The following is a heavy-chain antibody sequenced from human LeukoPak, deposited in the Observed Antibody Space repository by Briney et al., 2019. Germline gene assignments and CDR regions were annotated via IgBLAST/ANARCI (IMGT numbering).Heavy chain of an antibody. CDR3: AKDLDYYGSGTYPTDC. CDR2: IRYDGSNK. Sequence: GGSLRLSCAASGFTFSSYGMHWVRQAPGKGLEWVAFIRYDGSNKYYADSVKGRFTISRDNSKNTLYLQMNSLRAEDTAVYYCAKDLDYYGSGTYPTDCWGQGTLVTVSS. J-gene: IGHJ4*02. D-gene: IGHD3-10*01. V-gene: IGHV3-30*02. CDR1: GFTFSSYG.